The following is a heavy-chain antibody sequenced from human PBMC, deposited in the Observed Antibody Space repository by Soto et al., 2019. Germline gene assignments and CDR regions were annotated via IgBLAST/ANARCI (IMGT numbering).Heavy chain of an antibody. CDR1: GCSISDSDW. CDR2: IFHSGST. J-gene: IGHJ5*02. CDR3: ARYAAFDSGGYYYVSWFDL. D-gene: IGHD3-22*01. Sequence: SETLSLTCAVSGCSISDSDWWSWVRQPPGKGPEWIGEIFHSGSTDYNPSLKSRVTMSVDKSKNQFSLKLTSVTAADTAVYFCARYAAFDSGGYYYVSWFDLWGQGTPVTVSS. V-gene: IGHV4-4*02.